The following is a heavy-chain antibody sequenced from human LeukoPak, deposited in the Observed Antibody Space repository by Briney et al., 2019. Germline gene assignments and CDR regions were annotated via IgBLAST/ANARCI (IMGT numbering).Heavy chain of an antibody. V-gene: IGHV3-30-3*01. CDR3: ARVREEWELLGPFDY. D-gene: IGHD1-26*01. CDR1: GFTFSNYA. J-gene: IGHJ4*02. CDR2: ISYDGSHK. Sequence: PGGSLRLSCAASGFTFSNYAMHWVRQAPGKGLEWVAVISYDGSHKYYADSVRGRSTISRDNSKYTLYLQMNSLRAEDTAVYYCARVREEWELLGPFDYWGQGTLVTVSS.